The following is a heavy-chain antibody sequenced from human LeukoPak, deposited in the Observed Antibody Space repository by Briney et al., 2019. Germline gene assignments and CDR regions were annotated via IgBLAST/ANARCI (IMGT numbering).Heavy chain of an antibody. CDR2: IYSGGST. D-gene: IGHD3-3*01. CDR3: AKETDFWSGYYPGGLAF. CDR1: GFTVSSNY. Sequence: GGSLRLSCAASGFTVSSNYMSWVRQAPGKGLEWVSVIYSGGSTYHADSVKGRFTISRDNSKNTLYLQMNSLRAEDTAVYYCAKETDFWSGYYPGGLAFWGQGTLVTVSS. V-gene: IGHV3-53*01. J-gene: IGHJ4*02.